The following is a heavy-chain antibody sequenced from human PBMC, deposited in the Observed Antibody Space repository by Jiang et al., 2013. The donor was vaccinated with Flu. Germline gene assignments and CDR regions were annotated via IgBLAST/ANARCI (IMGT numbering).Heavy chain of an antibody. D-gene: IGHD3-16*01. Sequence: LLKPSETLSLTCAVSGYSISSGYYWGWIRQPPGKGLEWIGSIYHSGSTYYNPSLKSRVTISVDTSKNQFSLKLSSVTAADTAVYYCARYPSYDNAFDIWGQGTMVTVSS. V-gene: IGHV4-38-2*01. J-gene: IGHJ3*02. CDR2: IYHSGST. CDR1: GYSISSGYY. CDR3: ARYPSYDNAFDI.